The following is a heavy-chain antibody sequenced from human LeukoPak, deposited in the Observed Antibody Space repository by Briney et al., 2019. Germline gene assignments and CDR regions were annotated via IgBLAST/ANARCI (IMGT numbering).Heavy chain of an antibody. CDR1: GFTFSSYS. V-gene: IGHV3-21*01. CDR3: ARATTVTTNVPIR. D-gene: IGHD4-17*01. Sequence: PGGSLRLSCAASGFTFSSYSMNWVRQAPGKGLEWVSSISSSSSYIYYADSVKGRFTISRDNAKNSLYLQMNSLRAEDTAVYYCARATTVTTNVPIRWGQGTLVTVSS. J-gene: IGHJ4*02. CDR2: ISSSSSYI.